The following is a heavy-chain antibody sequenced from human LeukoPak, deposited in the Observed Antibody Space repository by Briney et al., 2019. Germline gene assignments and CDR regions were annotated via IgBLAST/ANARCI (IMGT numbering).Heavy chain of an antibody. CDR1: GGSISATNW. V-gene: IGHV4/OR15-8*01. Sequence: SETLSLTCVVSGGSISATNWWTWVRQPPGGGLEWIGEVHLNGRSHYSPSLESRVTMSADMSENHISLHLTSVTAADTAVYYCAREGGFYRPLDYTGPGTLVIVSS. CDR2: VHLNGRS. CDR3: AREGGFYRPLDY. J-gene: IGHJ4*02. D-gene: IGHD2/OR15-2a*01.